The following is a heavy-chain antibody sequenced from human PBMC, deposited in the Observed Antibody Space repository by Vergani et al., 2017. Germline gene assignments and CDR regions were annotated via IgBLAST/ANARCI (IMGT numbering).Heavy chain of an antibody. CDR2: INPSGGHT. Sequence: QVQVVQSGAEVKKSGASVKVSRKTSGYTFSNYYMHWVRQAPGQGLEWMGIINPSGGHTNYAQKIQGRVTMTRDTSTSTVYMELSSLRSEDTAIYYCARGDYGILTGYRYWGQGTLVTVSA. CDR1: GYTFSNYY. CDR3: ARGDYGILTGYRY. V-gene: IGHV1-46*03. D-gene: IGHD3-9*01. J-gene: IGHJ4*02.